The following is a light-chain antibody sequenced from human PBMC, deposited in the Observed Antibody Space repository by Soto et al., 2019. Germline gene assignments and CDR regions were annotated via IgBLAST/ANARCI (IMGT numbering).Light chain of an antibody. CDR1: SSDVGGYNY. CDR2: EVS. V-gene: IGLV2-8*01. J-gene: IGLJ3*02. CDR3: YACAGSNNGV. Sequence: QSALTQPASVSGSPGQSITISCTGTSSDVGGYNYVSWYQQHPGKAPKLMIYEVSKRPAGVPDRFSGSKSGTTASLTVSGLQAEDEADYYCYACAGSNNGVFGGGTKVTVL.